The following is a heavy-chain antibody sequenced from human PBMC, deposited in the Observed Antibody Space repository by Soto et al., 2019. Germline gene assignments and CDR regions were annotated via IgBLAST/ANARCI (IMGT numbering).Heavy chain of an antibody. CDR3: AREDIVVLVAATLHDAFDI. Sequence: SETLSLTCGVHGGSFSGYYWSWIRQSPGKGLEWIGEINQSGNTKYNPSLKSRVTISVDRSKNHFSLKLTSVTAADTAVYYCAREDIVVLVAATLHDAFDIWGQGTMVTVSS. CDR1: GGSFSGYY. D-gene: IGHD2-15*01. V-gene: IGHV4-34*01. CDR2: INQSGNT. J-gene: IGHJ3*02.